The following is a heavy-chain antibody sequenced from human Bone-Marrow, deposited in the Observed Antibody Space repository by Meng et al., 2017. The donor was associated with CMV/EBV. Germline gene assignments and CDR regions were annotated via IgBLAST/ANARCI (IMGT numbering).Heavy chain of an antibody. Sequence: LRLSCAACGFTFSYYWMHWVGQATGKGLVWVSRVRSSGSSTNYADCVKGRFTISRDNAKNTLYLQMNSLRAEDTAVYYCARDGPWFDPWGQGTLVTVSS. CDR2: VRSSGSST. CDR3: ARDGPWFDP. V-gene: IGHV3-74*01. CDR1: GFTFSYYW. J-gene: IGHJ5*02.